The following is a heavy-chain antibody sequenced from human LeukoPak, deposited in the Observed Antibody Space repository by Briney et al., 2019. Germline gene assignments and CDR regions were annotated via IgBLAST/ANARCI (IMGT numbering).Heavy chain of an antibody. CDR1: GFTFSSYS. D-gene: IGHD4-17*01. Sequence: GGSLRLSCAASGFTFSSYSMNWVRQAPGKGLEWVSSISSSSNYIYYADSVKGRFTISRDNAKNSLYLQMNSLRAEDTAVYYCARDRLDYGDYRREFDYWGQGTLVTVSS. CDR3: ARDRLDYGDYRREFDY. J-gene: IGHJ4*02. V-gene: IGHV3-21*01. CDR2: ISSSSNYI.